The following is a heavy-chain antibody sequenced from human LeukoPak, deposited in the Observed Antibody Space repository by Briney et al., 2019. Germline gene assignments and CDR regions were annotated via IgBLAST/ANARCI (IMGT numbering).Heavy chain of an antibody. Sequence: SETLSLTCTVSGGSISSGDYYWSWIRQPPGKGLEWIGYIYYSGSTYYNPSLKSRVTISVDTSKNQFSLKLGSVTAADTAVYYCARVGSGSGYLIGGIDYWGQGTLVTVSS. CDR2: IYYSGST. CDR3: ARVGSGSGYLIGGIDY. D-gene: IGHD3-22*01. J-gene: IGHJ4*02. V-gene: IGHV4-30-4*01. CDR1: GGSISSGDYY.